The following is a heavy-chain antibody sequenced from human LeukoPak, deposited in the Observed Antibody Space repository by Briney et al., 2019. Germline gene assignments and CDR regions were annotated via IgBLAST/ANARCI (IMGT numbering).Heavy chain of an antibody. CDR3: ARLLEATGADY. Sequence: SETLSLTCTVPGGSISSSSYHWGWIRQPPGKGLEWIGNVYYSGNTYYNPSLKSRVTISVDTSKNQFSLKLSSVTAADTAVYYCARLLEATGADYWGQGALVAVSS. D-gene: IGHD2-15*01. J-gene: IGHJ4*02. CDR1: GGSISSSSYH. CDR2: VYYSGNT. V-gene: IGHV4-39*01.